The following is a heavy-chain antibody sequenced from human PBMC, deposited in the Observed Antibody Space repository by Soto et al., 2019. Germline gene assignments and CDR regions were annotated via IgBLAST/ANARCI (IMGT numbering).Heavy chain of an antibody. CDR3: AHDVMGSRDY. V-gene: IGHV3-30*18. CDR1: GFNFSTYG. J-gene: IGHJ4*02. D-gene: IGHD2-8*01. CDR2: ISYDGGEK. Sequence: QVQLVESGGGVVQPGRSLRLSCAASGFNFSTYGVHWVRQAPGKGLEWVGVISYDGGEKYYADSVKGRFTISRDNSKDPLYLQMTGLSPVETGVYYCAHDVMGSRDYWGQGTLVTVSS.